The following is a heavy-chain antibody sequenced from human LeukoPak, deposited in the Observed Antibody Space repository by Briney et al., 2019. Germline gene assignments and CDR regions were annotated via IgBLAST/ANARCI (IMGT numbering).Heavy chain of an antibody. D-gene: IGHD3-22*01. J-gene: IGHJ4*02. CDR1: GGSISSYY. CDR2: IYYSGST. CDR3: ARSMGSYYYDSSDRYFDY. V-gene: IGHV4-59*01. Sequence: KPSETLSLTCTVSGGSISSYYWSWIRQPPGKGLEWIGYIYYSGSTNYNPSLKSRVTISVDTSKNQFSLKLSSVTAADTAVYYCARSMGSYYYDSSDRYFDYWGQGTLVTVSS.